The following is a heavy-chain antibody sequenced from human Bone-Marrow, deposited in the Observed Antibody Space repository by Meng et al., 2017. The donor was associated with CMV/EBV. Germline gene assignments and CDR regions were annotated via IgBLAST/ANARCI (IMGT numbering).Heavy chain of an antibody. CDR1: GGSFSGYY. D-gene: IGHD2-2*01. Sequence: SETLSLTCAVYGGSFSGYYWSWIRQPPGKGLEWIGEINHSGSTNYNPSLKSRVTISVDTSKNQFSLKLSSVTAADTAVYYCARVGAVGSSTPKDVWGQGTTVTVYS. CDR3: ARVGAVGSSTPKDV. J-gene: IGHJ6*01. CDR2: INHSGST. V-gene: IGHV4-34*01.